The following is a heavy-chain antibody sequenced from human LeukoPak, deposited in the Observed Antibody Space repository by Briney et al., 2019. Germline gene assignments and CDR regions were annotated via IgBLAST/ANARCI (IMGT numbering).Heavy chain of an antibody. CDR3: AKGVRGVSRDAFDV. V-gene: IGHV3-23*01. D-gene: IGHD3-10*01. Sequence: PGGSLRLSCAASGFTFSIYAMSWVRQAPGKGLEWVSPISGSGDSTYYADSVKGLFTISRDNSKNTLYLQMNGLRAEDTAVYYCAKGVRGVSRDAFDVWGQGTMVTVSS. CDR2: ISGSGDST. CDR1: GFTFSIYA. J-gene: IGHJ3*01.